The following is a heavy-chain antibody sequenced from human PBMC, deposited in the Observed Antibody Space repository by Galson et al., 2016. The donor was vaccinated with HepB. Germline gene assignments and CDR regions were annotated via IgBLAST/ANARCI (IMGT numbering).Heavy chain of an antibody. CDR1: GYTFSSYD. CDR3: ARAKGHILYVY. V-gene: IGHV1-18*04. D-gene: IGHD2-21*01. CDR2: ISGCNGNT. J-gene: IGHJ4*02. Sequence: SVKVSCKASGYTFSSYDITWVRQAPGQGLEWMGWISGCNGNTNYAQKLQGRATMTTDTSTSTAYMELRSLRSDDTAVYYCARAKGHILYVYWGQGTLVTVSS.